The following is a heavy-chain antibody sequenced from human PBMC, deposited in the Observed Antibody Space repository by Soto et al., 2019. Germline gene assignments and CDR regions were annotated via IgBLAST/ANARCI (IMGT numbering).Heavy chain of an antibody. Sequence: PGGSLRLSCAASGFTFSTYSMNWARQAPGKGLEWVSSLSSSSSYIYYADSVKGRFTISRDNAENSLYLQMNSLRAEDTAVYYCARDYYDSSGTQIMDVWGQGTTVTVSS. J-gene: IGHJ6*02. CDR2: LSSSSSYI. D-gene: IGHD3-22*01. CDR3: ARDYYDSSGTQIMDV. V-gene: IGHV3-21*01. CDR1: GFTFSTYS.